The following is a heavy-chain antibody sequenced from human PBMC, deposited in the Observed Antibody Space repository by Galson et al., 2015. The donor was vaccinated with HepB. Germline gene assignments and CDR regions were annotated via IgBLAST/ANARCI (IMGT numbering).Heavy chain of an antibody. J-gene: IGHJ4*02. V-gene: IGHV3-33*01. CDR1: GFTFSSYD. CDR3: ARGASHWNLDY. D-gene: IGHD1-1*01. Sequence: SLRLSCAASGFTFSSYDMHWVRQAPGKGLEWVAVIWPDGSSKYYADSVKGRFTISRDNSKNTLYLQMNSLRAEDTAVYYCARGASHWNLDYWGQGTLVTVSS. CDR2: IWPDGSSK.